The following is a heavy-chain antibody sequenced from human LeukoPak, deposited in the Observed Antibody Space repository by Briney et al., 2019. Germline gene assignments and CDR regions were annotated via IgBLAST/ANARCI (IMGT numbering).Heavy chain of an antibody. CDR2: IYYSGST. D-gene: IGHD1-26*01. CDR3: ARVPGATQIDY. V-gene: IGHV4-39*01. CDR1: GGSIRSSSYY. J-gene: IGHJ4*02. Sequence: SETLSLTCTVSGGSIRSSSYYWGWIRQPPGKGLEWIGSIYYSGSTYYNPSLKSRVTISVDTSKNQFSLKLSSVTAADTAVYYCARVPGATQIDYWGQGTLVTVSS.